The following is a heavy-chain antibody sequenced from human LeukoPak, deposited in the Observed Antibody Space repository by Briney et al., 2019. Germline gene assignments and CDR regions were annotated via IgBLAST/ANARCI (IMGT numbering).Heavy chain of an antibody. D-gene: IGHD3-3*01. CDR3: ARGRYDFWSGYMGVGFDY. J-gene: IGHJ4*02. CDR2: INHSGST. CDR1: GGSFSGYY. V-gene: IGHV4-34*01. Sequence: SETLSLTCAVYGGSFSGYYWSWIRQPPGKGLEWIGEINHSGSTNYNPSLKSRVTISVDTSKNQFSLKLSSVTAADTAVYYCARGRYDFWSGYMGVGFDYWGQGTLVTASS.